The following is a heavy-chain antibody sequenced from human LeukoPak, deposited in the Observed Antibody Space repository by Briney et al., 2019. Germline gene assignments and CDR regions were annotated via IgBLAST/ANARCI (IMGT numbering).Heavy chain of an antibody. J-gene: IGHJ4*02. Sequence: GESLKISCKGSGYIFANHWIGWVRQMPGKGLEWMGIIYPGDSDTRYSPSFQGQVTISADKSISTAFLQWSSLQASDTAMYYCARQVYGDSGTFFFDYWGRGTLVTVSS. CDR1: GYIFANHW. CDR2: IYPGDSDT. V-gene: IGHV5-51*01. D-gene: IGHD4-17*01. CDR3: ARQVYGDSGTFFFDY.